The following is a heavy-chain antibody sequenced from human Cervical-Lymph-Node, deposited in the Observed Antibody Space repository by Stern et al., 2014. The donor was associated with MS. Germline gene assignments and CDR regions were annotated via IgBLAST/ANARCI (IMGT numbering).Heavy chain of an antibody. Sequence: VQLVESGGGVVQPGRSLRLSCAASGFTFSSYGMHWVRQAPGKGLEWGAVISYDGSNKYYADSVKGRFTISRDNSKNTLYLQMNSLRAEDTAVYYCAKDYDYVWGSYPPDYWGQGTLVTVSS. J-gene: IGHJ4*02. V-gene: IGHV3-30*18. CDR3: AKDYDYVWGSYPPDY. D-gene: IGHD3-16*02. CDR2: ISYDGSNK. CDR1: GFTFSSYG.